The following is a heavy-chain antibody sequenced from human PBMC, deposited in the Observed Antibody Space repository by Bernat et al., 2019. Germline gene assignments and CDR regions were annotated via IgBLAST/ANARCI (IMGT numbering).Heavy chain of an antibody. CDR3: AKVWFGSYYYYYGMDV. J-gene: IGHJ6*02. CDR2: ISGSGGST. D-gene: IGHD3-10*01. CDR1: GFTFSSYA. V-gene: IGHV3-23*04. Sequence: EVQLVESGGGLVQPGGSLRLSCAASGFTFSSYAMSLVRQAPGKGLEWVSAISGSGGSTYYADSVKGRFTISRDNSKNTLYLQMNSLRAEDTAVYYCAKVWFGSYYYYYGMDVWGQGTTVTVSS.